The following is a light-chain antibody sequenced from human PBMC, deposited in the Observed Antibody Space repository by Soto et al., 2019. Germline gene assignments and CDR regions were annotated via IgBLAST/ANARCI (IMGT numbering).Light chain of an antibody. J-gene: IGKJ3*01. V-gene: IGKV1-5*03. CDR3: QQYDSYSLT. Sequence: DVQMTQSPSTLSASVGDTITIICRASQSVSSWVAWYLQKPGKAPKLLIYKASSLESGIPSRFSGSGSGTEFTLTITSLQPDDFATYYCQQYDSYSLTFGPGTTVDIK. CDR2: KAS. CDR1: QSVSSW.